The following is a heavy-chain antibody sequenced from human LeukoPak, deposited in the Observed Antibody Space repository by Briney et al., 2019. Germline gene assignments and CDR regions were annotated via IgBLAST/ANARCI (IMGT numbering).Heavy chain of an antibody. CDR3: AKGGYSSGWSLFDY. V-gene: IGHV3-30*18. Sequence: GGSLRLSCAASGFTFSDSAFHWVRQAPGKGLEWVAVISYDGSNKYYADSVKGRFTISRDNSKNTLYLQMNSLRAEDTAVYYCAKGGYSSGWSLFDYWGQGTLVTVSS. CDR1: GFTFSDSA. D-gene: IGHD6-19*01. J-gene: IGHJ4*02. CDR2: ISYDGSNK.